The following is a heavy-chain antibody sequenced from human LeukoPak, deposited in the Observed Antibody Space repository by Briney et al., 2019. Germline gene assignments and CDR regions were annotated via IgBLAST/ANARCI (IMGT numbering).Heavy chain of an antibody. CDR2: IIPIFGTV. D-gene: IGHD3-3*01. CDR1: GYTFTSYG. CDR3: ARSLFRFLEWSYRSYYYYYMDV. Sequence: ASVKVSCKASGYTFTSYGISWVRQAPGQGLEWMGGIIPIFGTVNYAQKFQGRVTITADKSTSTAYTELSSLRSEDTAVYYCARSLFRFLEWSYRSYYYYYMDVWGKGTTVTVSS. V-gene: IGHV1-69*06. J-gene: IGHJ6*03.